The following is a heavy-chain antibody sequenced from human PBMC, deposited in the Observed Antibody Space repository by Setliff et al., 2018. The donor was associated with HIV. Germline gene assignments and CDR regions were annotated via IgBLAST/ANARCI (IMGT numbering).Heavy chain of an antibody. Sequence: ASVKVSCKVSVYTLTEVSMHWARQTPGNGLEWLGGFDPEGGQTIYAPKFLGRIAMTEDTSADTAYMELSRLRSEDTAVYYCTTGLRWLVESTGKYFQQWGQGTLVTVSS. J-gene: IGHJ1*01. V-gene: IGHV1-24*01. CDR1: VYTLTEVS. D-gene: IGHD1-26*01. CDR3: TTGLRWLVESTGKYFQQ. CDR2: FDPEGGQT.